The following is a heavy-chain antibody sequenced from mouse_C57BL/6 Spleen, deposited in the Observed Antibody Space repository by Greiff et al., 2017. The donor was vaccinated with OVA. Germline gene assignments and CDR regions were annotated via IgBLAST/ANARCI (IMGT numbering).Heavy chain of an antibody. CDR2: IDPSDSYT. Sequence: QVQLKQPGAELVKPGASVKLSCKASGYTFTSYWMQWVKQRPGQGLEWIGEIDPSDSYTNYNQKFKGKATLTVDTSSSTAYMQLSSLTSEDSAVYYCARSAITTVVAYYFDYWGQGTTLTVSS. D-gene: IGHD1-1*01. J-gene: IGHJ2*01. V-gene: IGHV1-50*01. CDR1: GYTFTSYW. CDR3: ARSAITTVVAYYFDY.